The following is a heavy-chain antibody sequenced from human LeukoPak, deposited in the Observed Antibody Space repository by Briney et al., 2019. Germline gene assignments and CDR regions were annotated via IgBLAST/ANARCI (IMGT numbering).Heavy chain of an antibody. CDR2: IYTSGST. Sequence: PETLSLTCTVSGGSISSYYWSWIRQPAGKGLEWIGRIYTSGSTNCNPSLKSRVTMSVDTSKNQFSLKLSSVTAADTAVYYCAREENPSSSWYMGYWGQGTLVTVSS. CDR1: GGSISSYY. D-gene: IGHD6-13*01. V-gene: IGHV4-4*07. CDR3: AREENPSSSWYMGY. J-gene: IGHJ4*02.